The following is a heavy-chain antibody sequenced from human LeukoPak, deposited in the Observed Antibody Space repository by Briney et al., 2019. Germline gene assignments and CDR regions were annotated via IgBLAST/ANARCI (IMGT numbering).Heavy chain of an antibody. CDR2: MNPNSGNT. D-gene: IGHD2-8*01. CDR3: ARADCTNGVCYDYYYYYGMDV. J-gene: IGHJ6*02. Sequence: APVKVSCKASGYTFTSYDINWVRQATGQGLEWMGWMNPNSGNTGYAQKFQGRVTMTRNTSISTAYMGLSSLRSEDTAVYYCARADCTNGVCYDYYYYYGMDVWGQGTTVTVSS. CDR1: GYTFTSYD. V-gene: IGHV1-8*01.